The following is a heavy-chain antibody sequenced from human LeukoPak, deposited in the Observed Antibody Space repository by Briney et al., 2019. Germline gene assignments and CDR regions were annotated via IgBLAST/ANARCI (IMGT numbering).Heavy chain of an antibody. CDR1: GGTFSSYA. V-gene: IGHV1-69*13. J-gene: IGHJ4*02. Sequence: SVKVSCKASGGTFSSYAISWVQQAPGQGLEWMGGIIPIFGTANYAQKFQGRVTITADESTSTAYMELSSLRSEDTAVYYCARDDYGGKEFDYWGQGTLVTVSS. D-gene: IGHD4-23*01. CDR3: ARDDYGGKEFDY. CDR2: IIPIFGTA.